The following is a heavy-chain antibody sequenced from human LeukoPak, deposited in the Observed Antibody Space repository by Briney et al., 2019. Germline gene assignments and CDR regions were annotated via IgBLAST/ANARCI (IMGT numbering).Heavy chain of an antibody. Sequence: ASVKVSCKASGGTFSSYAISWVRQAPGQGLEWMGWISAYNGNTNYAQKLQGRVTMTTDTSTSTAYMELRSLRSDDTAVYYCARDRRLSITIFGDPNFDYWGQGTLVTVSS. CDR2: ISAYNGNT. CDR3: ARDRRLSITIFGDPNFDY. V-gene: IGHV1-18*01. J-gene: IGHJ4*02. D-gene: IGHD3-3*01. CDR1: GGTFSSYA.